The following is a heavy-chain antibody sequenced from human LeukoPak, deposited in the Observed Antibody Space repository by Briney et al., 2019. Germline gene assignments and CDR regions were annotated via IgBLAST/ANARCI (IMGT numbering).Heavy chain of an antibody. CDR3: VGGDIVVVPAATGPLGY. D-gene: IGHD2-2*01. J-gene: IGHJ4*02. CDR2: IYYSGNT. Sequence: SGTLSLTCAVSGGSITSSYWWSWVRQPPGKGLEWIGEIYYSGNTNYNPSLKSRVTISVDNSKNQFSLKLSSVTAADTAVYYCVGGDIVVVPAATGPLGYWGQGTLVTVSS. V-gene: IGHV4-4*02. CDR1: GGSITSSYW.